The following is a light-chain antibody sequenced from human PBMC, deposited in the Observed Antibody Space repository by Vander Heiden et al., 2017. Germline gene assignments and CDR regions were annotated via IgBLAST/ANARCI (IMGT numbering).Light chain of an antibody. CDR3: QVWDSISDHLV. J-gene: IGLJ2*01. Sequence: SYVLTQPPSVSVAPGQTARITCGGDNIGSKSVHWYQQNSGQAPVLVVYDDSDRPSGIPERVSGFNSGNTATLTISRVEAGDEADYYCQVWDSISDHLVFGGGTKLSVI. CDR2: DDS. V-gene: IGLV3-21*02. CDR1: NIGSKS.